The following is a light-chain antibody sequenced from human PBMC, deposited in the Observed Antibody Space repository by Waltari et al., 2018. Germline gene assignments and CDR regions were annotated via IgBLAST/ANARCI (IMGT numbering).Light chain of an antibody. CDR1: NFGSKY. CDR3: QVWDSRSDHWV. J-gene: IGLJ2*01. Sequence: SYELTQPPSVSVSPGQMAKITCGGDNFGSKYIRWYQQKSTQAPVVVIYDDTERPSGIPERFSGSKSGNTATLTISGVEAGDEADYYCQVWDSRSDHWVFGGGTRLTVL. V-gene: IGLV3-21*02. CDR2: DDT.